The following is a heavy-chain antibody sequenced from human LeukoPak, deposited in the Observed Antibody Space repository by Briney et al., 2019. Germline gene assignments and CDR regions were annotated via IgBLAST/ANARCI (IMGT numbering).Heavy chain of an antibody. Sequence: SSETLSLTCSVYGGSFSNHYWSWIRQPPGKGLEFLGEINHTGGINYNPSLKSRATISVDTSKNQFSLKLNSVTAADTALYYCARVVYYDILTAYYAVNNWFDPWGQGTLVTVSS. CDR1: GGSFSNHY. D-gene: IGHD3-9*01. CDR2: INHTGGI. J-gene: IGHJ5*02. CDR3: ARVVYYDILTAYYAVNNWFDP. V-gene: IGHV4-34*01.